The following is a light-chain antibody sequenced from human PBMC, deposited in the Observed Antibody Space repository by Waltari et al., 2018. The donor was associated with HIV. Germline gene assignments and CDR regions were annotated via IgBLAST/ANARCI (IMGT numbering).Light chain of an antibody. CDR2: DKS. V-gene: IGLV1-51*01. CDR3: GTWDSSLVGCV. Sequence: QSVLTQPPSVSAAPVQKVTISCSGSSYNIRRAYVSCYQQLPGAAPKLLIYDKSVRPAGIPARFSGSKSGTAATLGITGLQTGDEADYYCGTWDSSLVGCVFGGGTKLAVL. CDR1: SYNIRRAY. J-gene: IGLJ3*02.